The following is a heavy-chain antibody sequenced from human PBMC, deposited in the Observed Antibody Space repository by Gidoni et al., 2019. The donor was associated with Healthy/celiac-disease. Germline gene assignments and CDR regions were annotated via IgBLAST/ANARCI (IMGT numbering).Heavy chain of an antibody. J-gene: IGHJ3*02. D-gene: IGHD2-15*01. V-gene: IGHV4-31*03. CDR1: GGSLSSGGYY. CDR3: ARVGASGVVVVAATRDAFDI. CDR2: IYYSGST. Sequence: QVQLQESGPGLVKPSQTLSLTCTVSGGSLSSGGYYWSGIRQHPGKGLEWIGYIYYSGSTYYNPSLKSRVTISVDTSKNQFSLKLSSVTAADTAVYYCARVGASGVVVVAATRDAFDIWGQGTMVTVSS.